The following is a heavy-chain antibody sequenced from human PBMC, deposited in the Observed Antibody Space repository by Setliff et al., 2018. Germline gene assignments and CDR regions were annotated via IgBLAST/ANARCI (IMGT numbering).Heavy chain of an antibody. CDR3: VRESRSTWYRRDF. CDR2: TYYNGTA. Sequence: SETLSLTCAVSGYSISSGFSWVWIRQSPGKRLEWIGSTYYNGTAYYNPSLQSRVAISVDTSKSYFSLDVSSVTAADMAVYYCVRESRSTWYRRDFWGQGTLVTVSS. V-gene: IGHV4-38-2*02. J-gene: IGHJ4*02. CDR1: GYSISSGFS. D-gene: IGHD6-13*01.